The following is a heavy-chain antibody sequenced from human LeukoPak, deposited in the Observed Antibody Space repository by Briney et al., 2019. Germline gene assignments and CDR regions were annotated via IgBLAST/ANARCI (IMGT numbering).Heavy chain of an antibody. J-gene: IGHJ4*02. CDR3: AKSYGDYVVYYFDY. CDR1: GFTFSSYW. CDR2: INSDGSST. Sequence: GGSLRLSCAASGFTFSSYWRHWVRQAPGKGLVWVSRINSDGSSTSYADSVKGRFTISRDNAKNTLYLQMNSLRAEDTAVYYCAKSYGDYVVYYFDYWGQGTLVTVSS. D-gene: IGHD4-17*01. V-gene: IGHV3-74*01.